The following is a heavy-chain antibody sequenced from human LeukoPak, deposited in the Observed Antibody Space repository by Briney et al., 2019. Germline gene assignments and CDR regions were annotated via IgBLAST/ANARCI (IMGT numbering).Heavy chain of an antibody. J-gene: IGHJ4*01. CDR1: GFAFSSYA. V-gene: IGHV3-23*01. CDR3: AKTPLLWFGESPDSYFDY. CDR2: ISGSGGST. Sequence: GGSLRLSCAASGFAFSSYAISWVRQAPGQGREWVSAISGSGGSTYYSDPVKGRFTITRDNSKSTLYLQMNSLRAEDTAVYYCAKTPLLWFGESPDSYFDYWGHGTLVTVSS. D-gene: IGHD3-10*01.